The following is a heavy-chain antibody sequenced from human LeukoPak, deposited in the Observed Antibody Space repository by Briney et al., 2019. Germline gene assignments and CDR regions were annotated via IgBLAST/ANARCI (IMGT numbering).Heavy chain of an antibody. CDR1: GVTFSSYG. CDR2: IRSDGSNE. Sequence: PGGSLRLSCVASGVTFSSYGMHWVRQAPGKGLEWVAFIRSDGSNEYYIDSVKGRFTISRDNSKNTLYLQMNSLRAEDTAVYYCAKDTRGGAYGAFDIWGQGTMVTVSS. CDR3: AKDTRGGAYGAFDI. J-gene: IGHJ3*02. V-gene: IGHV3-30*02. D-gene: IGHD1-1*01.